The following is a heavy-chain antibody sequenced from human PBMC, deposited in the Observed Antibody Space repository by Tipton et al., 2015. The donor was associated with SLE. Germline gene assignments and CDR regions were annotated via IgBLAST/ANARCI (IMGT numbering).Heavy chain of an antibody. CDR2: INHSGST. V-gene: IGHV4-38-2*01. J-gene: IGHJ6*03. CDR3: ARGREWNWSPYYMDD. D-gene: IGHD1-1*01. Sequence: TLSLTCAVSGYSISSGYYWNWIRQPPGKGLEWMGEINHSGSTNYNPSLKTRLTMSVDTSRDQFSLTLNSVTAADTGIYYCARGREWNWSPYYMDDWGKGTTVTVSS. CDR1: GYSISSGYY.